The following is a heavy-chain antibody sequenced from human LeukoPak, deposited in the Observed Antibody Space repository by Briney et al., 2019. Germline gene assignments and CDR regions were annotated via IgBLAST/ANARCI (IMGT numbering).Heavy chain of an antibody. Sequence: GGSLRLSCAASGFTVSSNYMAWVRQAPGKGLEWVTVIYGGGGTYYADSVKGRFTISRDNSQNTLYLQMNSLRAEDTAVYYCAKLTAWLQEHSFDFWGQGALVTVSS. CDR1: GFTVSSNY. CDR2: IYGGGGT. V-gene: IGHV3-53*01. J-gene: IGHJ4*02. D-gene: IGHD5-24*01. CDR3: AKLTAWLQEHSFDF.